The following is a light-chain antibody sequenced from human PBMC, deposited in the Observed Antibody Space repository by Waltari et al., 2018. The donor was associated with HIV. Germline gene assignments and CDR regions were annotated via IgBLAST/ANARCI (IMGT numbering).Light chain of an antibody. CDR3: HQYSNYLGS. CDR1: QTVGDW. V-gene: IGKV1-5*03. Sequence: DIHMTQSPPTLTASIGDRVNITCRASQTVGDWVAWYQQKPGEAPTLLIYRATTVENGVPSRFSGSASGTDFTLAIDSLHPDDFATYYCHQYSNYLGSFGQGTRVQLK. J-gene: IGKJ1*01. CDR2: RAT.